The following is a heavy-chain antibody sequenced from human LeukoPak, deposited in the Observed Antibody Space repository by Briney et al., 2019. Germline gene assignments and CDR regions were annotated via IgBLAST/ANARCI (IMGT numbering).Heavy chain of an antibody. D-gene: IGHD3-22*01. J-gene: IGHJ3*02. V-gene: IGHV4-30-4*01. CDR2: IYYSGST. CDR3: VGAKKWLSFDM. CDR1: GGSISSGDYY. Sequence: SETLSLTCTVSGGSISSGDYYWSWIRQPPGKGLEWIGYIYYSGSTYYNPSLKSRVTISVDTSKNQFSLKLSSVTAADTAVYYCVGAKKWLSFDMWGQGTMVTVSS.